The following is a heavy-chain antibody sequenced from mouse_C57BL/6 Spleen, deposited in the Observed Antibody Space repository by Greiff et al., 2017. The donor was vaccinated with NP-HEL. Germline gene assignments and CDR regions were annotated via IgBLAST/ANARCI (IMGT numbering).Heavy chain of an antibody. CDR3: AKKGEDAMDY. Sequence: VKVVESGPGLVQPSQSLSITCTVSGFSLTSYGVHWVRQSPGKGLEWLGVIWRGGSTDYNAAFMSRLSITKDNSKSQVFFKMNSLQADDTAIYYCAKKGEDAMDYWGQGTSVTVSS. CDR1: GFSLTSYG. J-gene: IGHJ4*01. V-gene: IGHV2-5*01. CDR2: IWRGGST.